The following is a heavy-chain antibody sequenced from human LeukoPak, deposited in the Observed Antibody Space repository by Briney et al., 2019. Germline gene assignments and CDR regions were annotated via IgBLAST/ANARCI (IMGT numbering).Heavy chain of an antibody. D-gene: IGHD6-19*01. CDR3: ARGTGPGWNY. CDR1: GGSISSSSYY. V-gene: IGHV4-39*07. Sequence: SETLSLTCTVSGGSISSSSYYWGWIRQPPGKGLEWIGSIYYSGSTYYNPSLKSRVTISVDTSKNQFSLKLSSVTAADTAVYYCARGTGPGWNYWGQGTLVAVSS. CDR2: IYYSGST. J-gene: IGHJ4*02.